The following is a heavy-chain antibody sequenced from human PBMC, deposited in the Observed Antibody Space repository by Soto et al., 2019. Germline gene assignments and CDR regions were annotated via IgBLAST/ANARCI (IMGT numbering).Heavy chain of an antibody. D-gene: IGHD6-19*01. CDR3: AIIAVAGTGYFDY. V-gene: IGHV1-46*01. J-gene: IGHJ4*02. CDR1: GYTFTSYY. CDR2: INPSGGST. Sequence: QVQLVQSGAEVKKPGASVKVSCTESGYTFTSYYMHWVRQAPGQGLEWMGIINPSGGSTSYAQKFQGRVTMTRDTSTSTVYMELSSLRSEDTAVYYCAIIAVAGTGYFDYCGQGTLVTVSS.